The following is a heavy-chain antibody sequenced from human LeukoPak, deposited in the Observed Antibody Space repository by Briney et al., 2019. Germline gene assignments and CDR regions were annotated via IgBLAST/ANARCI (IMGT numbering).Heavy chain of an antibody. CDR2: IIPIFGTA. Sequence: ASVKVSCKASGGTFSSYAISWVRQAPGQGLEWMGRIIPIFGTANYAQKFQGRVTITADESTSTAYMELSSLRSEDTAVYYCARVSGGYSYGFYYWGQGTLVTVSS. J-gene: IGHJ4*02. CDR1: GGTFSSYA. V-gene: IGHV1-69*13. D-gene: IGHD5-18*01. CDR3: ARVSGGYSYGFYY.